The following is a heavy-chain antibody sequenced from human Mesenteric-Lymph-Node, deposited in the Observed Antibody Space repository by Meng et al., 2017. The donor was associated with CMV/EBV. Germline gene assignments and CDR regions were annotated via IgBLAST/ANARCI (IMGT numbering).Heavy chain of an antibody. D-gene: IGHD6-19*01. CDR3: AKADSGSDYFDY. CDR2: IRYDGSNE. CDR1: GFTFGDYG. V-gene: IGHV3-30*02. J-gene: IGHJ4*02. Sequence: GGSLRLSCAASGFTFGDYGMHWVRQAPGKGLEWVAFIRYDGSNEYYGDPVKGRFIISRDNSKNTASLQMNSLRADDSAVFYCAKADSGSDYFDYWGQGTLVTVSS.